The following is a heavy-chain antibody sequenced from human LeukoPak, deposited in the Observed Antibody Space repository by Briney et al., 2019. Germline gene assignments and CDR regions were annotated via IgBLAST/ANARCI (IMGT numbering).Heavy chain of an antibody. CDR2: TYYRSGWRY. D-gene: IGHD1-1*01. CDR1: GYWVPSNTAA. V-gene: IGHV6-1*01. Sequence: SQTLSLTCPISGYWVPSNTAAWNWLRQSPSRGLEWLGRTYYRSGWRYDYAVSLRSRITINPDSSRNQFFLQMYSVTPQDTALYSCSGGGTASTVFDSCGQGILVTVSS. CDR3: SGGGTASTVFDS. J-gene: IGHJ5*01.